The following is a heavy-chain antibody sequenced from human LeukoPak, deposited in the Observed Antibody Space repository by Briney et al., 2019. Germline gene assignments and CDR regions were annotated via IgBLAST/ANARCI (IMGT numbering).Heavy chain of an antibody. D-gene: IGHD1-26*01. J-gene: IGHJ4*02. CDR1: GGSISSYH. CDR2: IYYSGST. CDR3: ARGEWDLLFDY. Sequence: KPSETLSLTCAVSGGSISSYHWSWIRQPPGKGLEWIGYIYYSGSTNYNPSLKSRVTISVDTSKNQFSLKLSSVTAADTAVYYCARGEWDLLFDYWGQGTLVTVSS. V-gene: IGHV4-59*01.